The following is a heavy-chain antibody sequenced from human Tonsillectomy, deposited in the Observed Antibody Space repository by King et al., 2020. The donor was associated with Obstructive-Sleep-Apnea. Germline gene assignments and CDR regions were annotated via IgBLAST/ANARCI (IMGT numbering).Heavy chain of an antibody. CDR3: ARDKPSRYCSGGSCSLFDY. Sequence: VQLVQSGAEVKKPGASVKVSCKASGYTFTSYYMHWVRQAPGQGLEWMGIIKPSGGSTSYAQKFQGRVTMTRDTSTSTVYMELSSLRSEDTAVYYCARDKPSRYCSGGSCSLFDYWGQGTLVTVSS. V-gene: IGHV1-46*01. J-gene: IGHJ4*02. D-gene: IGHD2-15*01. CDR1: GYTFTSYY. CDR2: IKPSGGST.